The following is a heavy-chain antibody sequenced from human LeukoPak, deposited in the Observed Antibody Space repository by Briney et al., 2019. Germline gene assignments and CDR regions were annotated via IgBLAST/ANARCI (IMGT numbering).Heavy chain of an antibody. CDR2: IYSGGST. D-gene: IGHD3-10*01. V-gene: IGHV3-53*01. J-gene: IGHJ4*02. CDR1: GFTVSSNY. CDR3: ARASWFGELFPYYFDY. Sequence: GGSLRLSCAASGFTVSSNYMNWVRQAPGKGLEWVSIIYSGGSTFYADSVKGRFTISRDNAKNSLYLQMNSLRAEDTAVYYCARASWFGELFPYYFDYWGQGTLVTVSS.